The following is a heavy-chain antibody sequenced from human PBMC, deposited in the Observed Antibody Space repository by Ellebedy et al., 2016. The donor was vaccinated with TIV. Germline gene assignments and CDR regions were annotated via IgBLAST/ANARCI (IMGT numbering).Heavy chain of an antibody. D-gene: IGHD3-22*01. V-gene: IGHV4-39*07. CDR3: ARESVHYDHHAFDI. CDR1: GGSISSSSYY. Sequence: SETLSLXXTVSGGSISSSSYYWGWIRQPPGKGLEWIGSIYYSGSTYYNPSLKSRVTISVDTSKNQFSLKLSSVTAADTAVYYCARESVHYDHHAFDIWGQGTMVTVSS. J-gene: IGHJ3*02. CDR2: IYYSGST.